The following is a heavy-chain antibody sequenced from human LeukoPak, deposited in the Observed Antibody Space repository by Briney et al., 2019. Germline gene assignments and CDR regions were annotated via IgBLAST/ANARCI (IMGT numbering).Heavy chain of an antibody. J-gene: IGHJ4*02. CDR2: ISSSGSTI. V-gene: IGHV3-48*03. Sequence: GGSLRLSCAASGFTFSSYEMIWVRQAPGKGLEWVSYISSSGSTIYYADSVKGRFAISRDNAKNSLYLQMNSLRAEDTAVYYCARDSHYSYGPFFDYWGQGTLVTVSS. D-gene: IGHD5-18*01. CDR3: ARDSHYSYGPFFDY. CDR1: GFTFSSYE.